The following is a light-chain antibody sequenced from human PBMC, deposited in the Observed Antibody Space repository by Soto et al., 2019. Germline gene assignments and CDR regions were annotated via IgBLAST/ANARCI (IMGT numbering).Light chain of an antibody. V-gene: IGKV2-28*01. J-gene: IGKJ2*01. CDR3: MQALQTPRT. Sequence: DIVMTQSPLSLPVTPGEPASISCKSSQSLLHSNGYNYLDWYLQKPGQSPQLLIYLGSSRASGVPDRFSGSASGTDFTLRISRVEAEDVGVYYCMQALQTPRTFGQGTKLEIK. CDR1: QSLLHSNGYNY. CDR2: LGS.